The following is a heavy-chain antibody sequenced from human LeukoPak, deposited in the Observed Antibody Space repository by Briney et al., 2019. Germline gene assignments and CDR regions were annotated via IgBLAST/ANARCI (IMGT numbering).Heavy chain of an antibody. CDR1: GGSISSSSYY. D-gene: IGHD5-12*01. J-gene: IGHJ4*02. V-gene: IGHV4-61*05. CDR2: IYYSGST. CDR3: ARLSGYSGYDPIDH. Sequence: PSETLSLTCTVSGGSISSSSYYWGWIRQPPGKGLEWIGYIYYSGSTNYNPSLKSRVTISVDTSKNQFSLRLSSVTAADTAVYYCARLSGYSGYDPIDHWGQGTLVTVSS.